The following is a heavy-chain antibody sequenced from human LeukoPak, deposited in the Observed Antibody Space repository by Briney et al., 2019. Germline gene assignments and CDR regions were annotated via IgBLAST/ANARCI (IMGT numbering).Heavy chain of an antibody. V-gene: IGHV1-18*04. Sequence: GASVKVSCKASGYTFTNNYLHWVRQAPGQGLEWMGWISAYNGNTNYAQKLQGRVTMTTDTSTSTAYMELRSLRSDDTAVYYSAMGEALVTGTTSNWGQGTLVTVSS. CDR1: GYTFTNNY. CDR3: AMGEALVTGTTSN. D-gene: IGHD1-20*01. CDR2: ISAYNGNT. J-gene: IGHJ4*02.